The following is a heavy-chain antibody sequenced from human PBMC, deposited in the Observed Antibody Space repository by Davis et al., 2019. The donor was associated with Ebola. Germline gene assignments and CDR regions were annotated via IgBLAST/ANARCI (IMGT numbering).Heavy chain of an antibody. CDR1: GYTFTDYY. Sequence: ASVKVSCKASGYTFTDYYMHWVRQAPGQGLEWMGWINPNSGGTKYAQKFQGRVTMTRDTSIGTAYMEVSRLRSDDTAVYYCARDLGAPSLFARDYWGQGTLVTVSS. V-gene: IGHV1-2*02. CDR3: ARDLGAPSLFARDY. D-gene: IGHD1-26*01. CDR2: INPNSGGT. J-gene: IGHJ4*02.